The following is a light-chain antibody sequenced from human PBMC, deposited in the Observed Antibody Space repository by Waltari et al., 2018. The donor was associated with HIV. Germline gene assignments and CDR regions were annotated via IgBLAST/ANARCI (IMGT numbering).Light chain of an antibody. CDR3: SSYTTTSTVV. Sequence: QSALTQPASVSGSPGQSITISCIGTNSDVGGYNYVSWYQQHPGKAPKLLIYEVTNRPSGISNRFSGSKSGNTASLTICGLQAEDEADYYCSSYTTTSTVVFGGGTKLTVL. V-gene: IGLV2-14*01. J-gene: IGLJ2*01. CDR1: NSDVGGYNY. CDR2: EVT.